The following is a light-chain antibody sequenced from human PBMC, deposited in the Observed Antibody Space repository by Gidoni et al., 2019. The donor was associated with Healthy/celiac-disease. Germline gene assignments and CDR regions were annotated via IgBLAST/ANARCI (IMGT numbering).Light chain of an antibody. CDR1: QSVSSSY. CDR3: QQYGSSRRLT. J-gene: IGKJ2*01. Sequence: EIVLTQSPGTLSLSPGERATLSCRASQSVSSSYLAWYQQKPGQAPRLLIYGASSRATGIPDRFSGSGSGTDFTLTIRRLEPEDFAVYYCQQYGSSRRLTFGQGTKLEIK. CDR2: GAS. V-gene: IGKV3-20*01.